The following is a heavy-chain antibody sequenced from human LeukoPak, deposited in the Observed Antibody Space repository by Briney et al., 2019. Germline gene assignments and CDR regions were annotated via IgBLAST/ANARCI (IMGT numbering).Heavy chain of an antibody. CDR1: GFTFSSYS. V-gene: IGHV3-21*01. CDR2: ISSSSSYI. Sequence: GGSLRLSCAASGFTFSSYSMNWVRQAPGKGLEWVSSISSSSSYIYYADSVKGRFTISRDNAKNSLYLQMNSLRAEDTAVYYCASFYVWGSYRYFDYWGQGALVTVST. J-gene: IGHJ4*02. CDR3: ASFYVWGSYRYFDY. D-gene: IGHD3-16*02.